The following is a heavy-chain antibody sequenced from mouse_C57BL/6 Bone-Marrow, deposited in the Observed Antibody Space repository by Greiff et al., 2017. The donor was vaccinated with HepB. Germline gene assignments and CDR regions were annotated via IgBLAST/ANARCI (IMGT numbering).Heavy chain of an antibody. CDR2: IYPGDGDT. Sequence: QVQLQQSGPELVKPGASVKISCKASGYAFSSSWMNWVKQRPGKGLEWIGRIYPGDGDTNYNGKFKGKATLTADKSSSTAYMQLSSLTSEDSAVYFCAIRTTVVAMDYWGQGTSVTVSS. CDR1: GYAFSSSW. CDR3: AIRTTVVAMDY. J-gene: IGHJ4*01. V-gene: IGHV1-82*01. D-gene: IGHD1-1*01.